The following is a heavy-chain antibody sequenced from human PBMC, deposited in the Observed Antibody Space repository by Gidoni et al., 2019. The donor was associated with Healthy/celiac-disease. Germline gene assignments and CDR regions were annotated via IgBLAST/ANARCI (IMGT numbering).Heavy chain of an antibody. Sequence: EVQLVASGGVVVQPGGSLRLSCAASGFTFDDYAMHWVRPAPGKGLELVSLISWDGGSTYYADSVKGRFTISRDNSKNSLYLQMNSLRAEDTALYYCARGEMATMNFDYWGQGTLVTVSS. CDR3: ARGEMATMNFDY. CDR2: ISWDGGST. D-gene: IGHD5-12*01. CDR1: GFTFDDYA. J-gene: IGHJ4*02. V-gene: IGHV3-43D*03.